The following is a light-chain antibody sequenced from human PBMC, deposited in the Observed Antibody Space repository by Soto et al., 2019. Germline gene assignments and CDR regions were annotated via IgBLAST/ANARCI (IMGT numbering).Light chain of an antibody. CDR2: DAS. CDR1: PSVSNS. J-gene: IGKJ1*01. V-gene: IGKV3-11*01. Sequence: ESVLTQSPATLSLSPGERATLSCRASPSVSNSLAWYQHKPGQAPRLLIYDASNRATGVPTRFSGSGSGTDFTLTISSLEPEDFAVYYCQQYGNSLSWTFGQGTKVDIK. CDR3: QQYGNSLSWT.